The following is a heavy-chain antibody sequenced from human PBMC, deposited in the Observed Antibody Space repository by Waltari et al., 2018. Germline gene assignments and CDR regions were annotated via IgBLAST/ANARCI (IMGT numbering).Heavy chain of an antibody. CDR3: ARRKYSSSWYPEELDY. J-gene: IGHJ4*02. CDR2: RNPNSGNT. CDR1: GYTFTSYD. Sequence: QVQLVQSGAEVKKPGASVKVSCKASGYTFTSYDINWVRQATGQGLEWMGWRNPNSGNTGYAQKFQGRVPITRNTSISTAYMELSSLRSEDTAVYYCARRKYSSSWYPEELDYWGQGTLVTVSS. D-gene: IGHD6-13*01. V-gene: IGHV1-8*03.